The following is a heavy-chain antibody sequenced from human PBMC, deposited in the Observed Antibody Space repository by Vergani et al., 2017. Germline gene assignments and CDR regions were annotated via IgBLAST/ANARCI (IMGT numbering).Heavy chain of an antibody. Sequence: QVQLVQSGAEVTKPGASVKVSCKASQYTFTDYYIHWVRLAPGQGLEWMGWINPIFGTANYAQKFQGRVTITADESTSTAYMELSSLRSEDTAVYYCARDTRESTRYYYYGMDVWGQGTTVTVSS. J-gene: IGHJ6*02. D-gene: IGHD2-2*01. V-gene: IGHV1-69*01. CDR3: ARDTRESTRYYYYGMDV. CDR1: QYTFTDYY. CDR2: INPIFGTA.